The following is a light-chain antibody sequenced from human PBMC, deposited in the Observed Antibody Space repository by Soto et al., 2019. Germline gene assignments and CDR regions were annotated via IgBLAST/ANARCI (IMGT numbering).Light chain of an antibody. Sequence: INITQSDATLSVYVKDRVTITCRASQTISSWLAWYQQKPGKAPKLLIYKASTLKSGVPSRFSGSESGTEFTLTISCLQSDYFAPYFCQHSNYWAWSLAQGTKVDIK. CDR1: QTISSW. V-gene: IGKV1-5*03. CDR2: KAS. J-gene: IGKJ2*03. CDR3: QHSNYWAWS.